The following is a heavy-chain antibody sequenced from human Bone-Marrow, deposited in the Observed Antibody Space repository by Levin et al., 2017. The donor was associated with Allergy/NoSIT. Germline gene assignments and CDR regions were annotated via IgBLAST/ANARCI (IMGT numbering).Heavy chain of an antibody. J-gene: IGHJ5*02. V-gene: IGHV3-11*01. CDR2: ISSSGSTI. D-gene: IGHD2-8*02. CDR3: ARGQSGTCGCNWFDP. CDR1: GFTFSDYY. Sequence: GESLKISCAASGFTFSDYYMSWIRQAPGKGLEWVSYISSSGSTIYYADSVKGRFTISRDNAKNSLYLQMNSLRAEDTAVYYCARGQSGTCGCNWFDPWGQGTLVTVSS.